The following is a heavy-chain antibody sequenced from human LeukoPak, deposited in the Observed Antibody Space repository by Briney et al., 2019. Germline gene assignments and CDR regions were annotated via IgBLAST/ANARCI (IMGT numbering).Heavy chain of an antibody. CDR3: ARGSGSYDNYYYYGMDV. Sequence: SQTLSLTCTVSGGSISSGNYYWNWIRQPAGKGLEWIGRFYTSGSPNYSPSLKSRVTISVDTSKNQFSLKLSSVTAADTAVYYCARGSGSYDNYYYYGMDVWGQGTTVTVSS. D-gene: IGHD1-26*01. J-gene: IGHJ6*02. CDR1: GGSISSGNYY. CDR2: FYTSGSP. V-gene: IGHV4-61*02.